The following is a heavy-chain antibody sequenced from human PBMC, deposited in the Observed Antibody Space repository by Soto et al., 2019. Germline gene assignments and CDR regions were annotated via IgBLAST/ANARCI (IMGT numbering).Heavy chain of an antibody. J-gene: IGHJ4*02. CDR2: IWYDGTNR. V-gene: IGHV3-33*06. Sequence: GGSLRLSCAASGFTFSSYAMHWVRQAPGKGLEWVAVIWYDGTNRDYADSVRGRFSVSRDNSKNTLHLQMDSLRAEDTAVYYCAKVPGPYSGTHFYFDSWGQGTLVTVSS. D-gene: IGHD1-26*01. CDR1: GFTFSSYA. CDR3: AKVPGPYSGTHFYFDS.